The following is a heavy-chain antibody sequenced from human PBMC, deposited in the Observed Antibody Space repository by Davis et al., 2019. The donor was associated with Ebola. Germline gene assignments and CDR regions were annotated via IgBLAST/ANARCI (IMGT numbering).Heavy chain of an antibody. CDR3: ARDLPSGDAFDI. CDR1: GGSISSGDYY. Sequence: PSETLSLTCTVSGGSISSGDYYWSWIRQPPGKGLEWIGYIYYSGSTYYNPSLKSRVTISVDTSKNQFSLKLSSVTAADTAVYYCARDLPSGDAFDIWGQGTMVTVSS. J-gene: IGHJ3*02. CDR2: IYYSGST. V-gene: IGHV4-30-4*01.